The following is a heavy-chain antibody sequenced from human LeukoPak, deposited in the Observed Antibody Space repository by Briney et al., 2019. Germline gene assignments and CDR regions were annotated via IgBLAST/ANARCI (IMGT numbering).Heavy chain of an antibody. CDR2: IYGGHSA. CDR1: GFTVSTVY. D-gene: IGHD7-27*01. CDR3: AREIGQLGGAFDI. Sequence: GGSLSLSCAASGFTVSTVYMTWVRQPPGKGLEWVSVIYGGHSAYYADSVKDRFTISRDNPKNTLNLQMNSLRAEDTAVYYCAREIGQLGGAFDIWGQGTMVTVSS. J-gene: IGHJ3*02. V-gene: IGHV3-53*01.